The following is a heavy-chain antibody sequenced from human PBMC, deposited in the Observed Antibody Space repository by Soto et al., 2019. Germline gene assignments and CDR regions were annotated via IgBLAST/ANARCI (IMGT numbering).Heavy chain of an antibody. CDR1: GGSFSAYS. Sequence: LSLTCGVYGGSFSAYSWTWLRQSPGKGLEWIGEITHGGSTDYNPAPKSRLVMSVDTSKNQFSLRVTSVTAADAAVYFCARARFDSWSHIYYGLDVWGQGTTVTVSS. D-gene: IGHD3-3*01. J-gene: IGHJ6*02. CDR3: ARARFDSWSHIYYGLDV. V-gene: IGHV4-34*01. CDR2: ITHGGST.